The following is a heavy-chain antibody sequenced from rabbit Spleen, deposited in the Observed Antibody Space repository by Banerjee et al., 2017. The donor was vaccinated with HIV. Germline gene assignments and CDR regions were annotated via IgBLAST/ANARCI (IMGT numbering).Heavy chain of an antibody. CDR3: ARRYDASHYYGHFNL. CDR2: IYTYSNNA. Sequence: QEQLEESGGDLVKPEGSLTLTCTASGFSFSSSYWICWVRQAPGKGLELIACIYTYSNNADYASWARGRFTISKTSSTVTLQMTSLTAADTATYFCARRYDASHYYGHFNLWGQGTLVTVS. V-gene: IGHV1S45*01. D-gene: IGHD8-1*01. J-gene: IGHJ4*01. CDR1: GFSFSSSYW.